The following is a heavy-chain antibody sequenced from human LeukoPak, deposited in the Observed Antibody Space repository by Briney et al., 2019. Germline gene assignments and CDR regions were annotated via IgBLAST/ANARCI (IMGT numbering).Heavy chain of an antibody. V-gene: IGHV4-39*01. CDR1: GGSISSSSYY. J-gene: IGHJ4*02. CDR3: ARLELDGYNWYY. CDR2: IYYSGST. Sequence: SETLSLTCTVSGGSISSSSYYWGWIRQPPGKGLEWIGSIYYSGSTYCNPSLKSRVTISVDTSKNQFSLKLSSVTAADTAVYYCARLELDGYNWYYWGQGTLVTVSS. D-gene: IGHD5-24*01.